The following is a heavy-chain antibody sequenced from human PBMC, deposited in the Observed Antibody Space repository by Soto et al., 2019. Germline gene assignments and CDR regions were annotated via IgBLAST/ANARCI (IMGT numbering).Heavy chain of an antibody. J-gene: IGHJ4*02. CDR1: GFTFTSYW. CDR3: AKREQNSTGLLH. CDR2: INSDGSST. D-gene: IGHD1-1*01. V-gene: IGHV3-74*01. Sequence: EVQLVEAGGGLVQPGGSLRLSCAASGFTFTSYWMHWVRQGPGKGLEWVSRINSDGSSTAYADSVKSRFTISRDNAKNTLYLQMDSLRDDDTGIYFCAKREQNSTGLLHWGQASQVSVSS.